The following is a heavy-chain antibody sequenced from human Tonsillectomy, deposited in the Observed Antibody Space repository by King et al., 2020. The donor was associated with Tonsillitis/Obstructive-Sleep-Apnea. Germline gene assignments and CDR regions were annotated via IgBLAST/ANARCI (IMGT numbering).Heavy chain of an antibody. CDR3: AAICSGGSCYSNY. CDR2: IIPIFGTA. D-gene: IGHD2-15*01. V-gene: IGHV1-69*12. Sequence: VQLVQSGAEVKKPGSSVKVSCKASGGTFSSYAISWLRYAPGQGLEWMGGIIPIFGTAHYAQQFQGRVTITADESTRTAYMELSSLRSEDTAVYYCAAICSGGSCYSNYWGQGTLVTVSS. J-gene: IGHJ4*02. CDR1: GGTFSSYA.